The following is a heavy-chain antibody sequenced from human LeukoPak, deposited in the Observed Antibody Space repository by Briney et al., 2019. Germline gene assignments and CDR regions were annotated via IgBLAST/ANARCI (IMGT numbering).Heavy chain of an antibody. J-gene: IGHJ4*02. CDR2: INPNSGGT. CDR1: GYTFTGYY. D-gene: IGHD5-24*01. V-gene: IGHV1-2*02. CDR3: ARGSRDGYHYYFDY. Sequence: ASVKVSCKASGYTFTGYYMHWVRQAPGQGLEWMGWINPNSGGTDYAQKFQGRVTMTRDTSISTAYMELSRLRSDDTAVYYCARGSRDGYHYYFDYWGQGTLVTVSS.